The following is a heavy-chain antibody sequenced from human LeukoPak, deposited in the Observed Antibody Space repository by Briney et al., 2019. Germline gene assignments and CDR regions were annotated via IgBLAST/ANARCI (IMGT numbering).Heavy chain of an antibody. V-gene: IGHV3-21*01. CDR2: ISSSSSYI. D-gene: IGHD3-10*01. CDR1: GFTFSSYS. Sequence: GGSLRLSCAASGFTFSSYSMNWVRQAPGKGLEWVSSISSSSSYIYYADSVKGRFTISRDNAKNSLYLQMNSLRAEDTAVYYCARGTPSGSYYPTYYYGMDVWGQGTTVTVSS. CDR3: ARGTPSGSYYPTYYYGMDV. J-gene: IGHJ6*02.